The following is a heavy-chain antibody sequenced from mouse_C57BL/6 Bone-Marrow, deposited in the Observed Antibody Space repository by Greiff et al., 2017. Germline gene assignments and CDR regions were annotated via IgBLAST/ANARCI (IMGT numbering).Heavy chain of an antibody. V-gene: IGHV14-4*01. CDR1: GFTINDDY. CDR2: IDPENGDN. CDR3: THLFYYDYDFYAMDY. Sequence: VQLQQSGAELVRPGASVKLSCTASGFTINDDYMHWVKQRPEQGLEWIGWIDPENGDNDYATKFPGKATITADTSSNTAYLQLSSLTSENTAVYYCTHLFYYDYDFYAMDYWGQGTSVTVSS. D-gene: IGHD2-4*01. J-gene: IGHJ4*01.